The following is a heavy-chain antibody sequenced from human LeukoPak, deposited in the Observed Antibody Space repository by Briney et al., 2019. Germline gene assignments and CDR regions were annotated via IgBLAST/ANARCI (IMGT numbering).Heavy chain of an antibody. J-gene: IGHJ4*02. D-gene: IGHD3-22*01. CDR3: ARDSYYYDSSGLNPFDY. CDR1: GGSISSYY. CDR2: IYTSGST. Sequence: PSETLSLTCTVSGGSISSYYWSWIRQPAGKGLEWIGRIYTSGSTNYNPSLKSRVTMSVDTSKNQFSLKLSSVTAADTVVYYCARDSYYYDSSGLNPFDYWGQGTLVTVSS. V-gene: IGHV4-4*07.